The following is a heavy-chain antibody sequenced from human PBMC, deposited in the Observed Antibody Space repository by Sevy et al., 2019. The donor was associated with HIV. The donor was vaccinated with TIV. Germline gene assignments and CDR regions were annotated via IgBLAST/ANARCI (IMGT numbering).Heavy chain of an antibody. CDR1: GFTFSTYW. CDR3: ATDLFSSSSADVFDI. CDR2: IKQDGSGK. Sequence: GGSLRLSCAASGFTFSTYWMNWVRQAPGKGLEWVANIKQDGSGKNYVDSVKGRFTISRDNARNSLFLELNSLKVEDTAVYYWATDLFSSSSADVFDIWGQGTMVTVSS. D-gene: IGHD6-6*01. J-gene: IGHJ3*02. V-gene: IGHV3-7*01.